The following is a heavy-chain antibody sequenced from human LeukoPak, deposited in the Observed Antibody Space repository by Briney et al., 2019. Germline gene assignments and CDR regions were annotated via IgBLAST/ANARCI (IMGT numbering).Heavy chain of an antibody. Sequence: PSETLSLTCTVSGASISSHYWSWIRQSPGKGLEWIGYISYSGSTDYNPSLKSRVTISVDTSKNQISLKLSSVTAADTAVYYCARDPAAAGKGAWFDPWGQGTLVTVSS. V-gene: IGHV4-4*08. D-gene: IGHD6-13*01. J-gene: IGHJ5*02. CDR3: ARDPAAAGKGAWFDP. CDR1: GASISSHY. CDR2: ISYSGST.